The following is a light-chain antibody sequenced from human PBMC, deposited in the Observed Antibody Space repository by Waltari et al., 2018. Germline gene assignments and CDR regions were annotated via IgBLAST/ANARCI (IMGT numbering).Light chain of an antibody. Sequence: DIQITQSPSTLSASVGDRVTLTCRASQSISSWLAWYQQKPGKAPKLLIYKASSLESGVPSRFSGSGSGTEFTLTISSLQPDDFATYYCQQYNSYPITFGQGTRLEIK. CDR1: QSISSW. CDR2: KAS. CDR3: QQYNSYPIT. J-gene: IGKJ5*01. V-gene: IGKV1-5*03.